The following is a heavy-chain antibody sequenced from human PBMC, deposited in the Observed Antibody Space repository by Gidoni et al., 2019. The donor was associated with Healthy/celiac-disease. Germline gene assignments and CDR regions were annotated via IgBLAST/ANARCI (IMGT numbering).Heavy chain of an antibody. CDR1: GLHFSSYA. CDR2: ISYDGSNK. V-gene: IGHV3-30-3*01. CDR3: ARGTLGSGKWGYFDY. J-gene: IGHJ4*02. Sequence: QVQLVESWGGLVQPGRSLRPPCAASGLHFSSYAMHWVRQAPGKGLEWVAVISYDGSNKYYADSVKGRFTISRDNSKNTRYLQMNSLRAEDTAVYYCARGTLGSGKWGYFDYWGQGTLVTVSS. D-gene: IGHD6-19*01.